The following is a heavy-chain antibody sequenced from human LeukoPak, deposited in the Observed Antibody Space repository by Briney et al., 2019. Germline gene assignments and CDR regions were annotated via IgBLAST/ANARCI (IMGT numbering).Heavy chain of an antibody. D-gene: IGHD1-26*01. V-gene: IGHV1-69*04. J-gene: IGHJ6*02. CDR3: ARALSGSYYYYGMDV. Sequence: SVKVSCKASGGTFSSYAISWVRQAPGQGLEWMGRIIPILGIANYAQKFQGRVTITADKSTSTAYMELSSLRSEDTAVYYCARALSGSYYYYGMDVWGQGTTVTVSS. CDR1: GGTFSSYA. CDR2: IIPILGIA.